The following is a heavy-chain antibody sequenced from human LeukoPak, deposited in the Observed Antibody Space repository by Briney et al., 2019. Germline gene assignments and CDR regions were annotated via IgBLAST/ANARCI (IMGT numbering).Heavy chain of an antibody. Sequence: GGSLRLSCAASEFTFSSDWMHWVRQAPGKGLVWVSRINPDGSTTNYADSVKGRFTISRDNAKNTLYLQMNSLRAEDTAVYYCARVLLGSWDWFDPWGQGTLVTVSS. J-gene: IGHJ5*02. CDR3: ARVLLGSWDWFDP. V-gene: IGHV3-74*01. CDR2: INPDGSTT. D-gene: IGHD3-10*01. CDR1: EFTFSSDW.